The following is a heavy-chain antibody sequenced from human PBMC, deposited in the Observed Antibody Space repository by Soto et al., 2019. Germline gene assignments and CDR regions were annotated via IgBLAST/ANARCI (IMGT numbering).Heavy chain of an antibody. CDR1: GFTVSSNY. Sequence: GGSLRLSCAASGFTVSSNYMSWVRQAPGKGLEWVSVIYSGGSTYYADSVKGRFTISRDNSKNTLYLQMNSLRAEDTAVYYCARDPVAAAGNYYYYYGMDVWGQGTTVTISS. D-gene: IGHD6-13*01. J-gene: IGHJ6*02. CDR2: IYSGGST. CDR3: ARDPVAAAGNYYYYYGMDV. V-gene: IGHV3-53*01.